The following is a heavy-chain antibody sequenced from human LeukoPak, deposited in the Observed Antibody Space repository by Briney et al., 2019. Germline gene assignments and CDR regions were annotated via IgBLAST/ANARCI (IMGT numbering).Heavy chain of an antibody. CDR2: IYSGGST. D-gene: IGHD3-9*01. V-gene: IGHV3-66*01. Sequence: GGSLRLSCAASGFTVSSNYMSWVRQAPGEGLEWVSVIYSGGSTYYADSVKGRFTISRDNSKNTLYLQMNSLRAEDTAVYYCASGHRLGLHAFDIWGQGTMVTVSS. J-gene: IGHJ3*02. CDR1: GFTVSSNY. CDR3: ASGHRLGLHAFDI.